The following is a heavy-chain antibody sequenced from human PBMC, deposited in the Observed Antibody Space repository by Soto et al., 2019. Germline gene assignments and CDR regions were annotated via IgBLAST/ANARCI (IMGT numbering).Heavy chain of an antibody. CDR2: MGASGGT. CDR1: VVTRNNYT. J-gene: IGHJ4*02. D-gene: IGHD2-15*01. CDR3: AKKGFCSSSSCYGFDS. Sequence: HPGRSLRLSCAPSVVTRNNYTMSCVRQEPSKGLGRVSGMGASGGTYYADSVKVRFTVSRNNSKNTLYLEMNSLSGEDTAIYSCAKKGFCSSSSCYGFDSWGQGTRVTVAS. V-gene: IGHV3-23*01.